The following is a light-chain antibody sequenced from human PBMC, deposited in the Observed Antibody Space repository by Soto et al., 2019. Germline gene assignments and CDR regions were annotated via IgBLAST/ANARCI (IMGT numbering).Light chain of an antibody. Sequence: EIVMTHSPATLSVSPGERATLSCRASQSVSSDLAWYQQKPGQAPRLLIYGASTRATGIPARFSGSGSGTDFTLTISSLEPEDFAVYYCQQRSNWPTFGQGTKVDI. J-gene: IGKJ1*01. CDR2: GAS. CDR3: QQRSNWPT. V-gene: IGKV3-11*01. CDR1: QSVSSD.